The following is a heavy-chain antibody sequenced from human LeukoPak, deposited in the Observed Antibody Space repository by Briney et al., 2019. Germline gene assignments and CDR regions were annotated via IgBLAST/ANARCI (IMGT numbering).Heavy chain of an antibody. Sequence: GGSLRLSCAASGFTFSSYWMSWVRQAPGKGREWVANIKQDGSEKYYVDSVKGRFTISRDNAKNSLYLQMNSLRAEDTAVYYCARDRAFWSGYYRTYYYYYMDVWGKGTTVTVSS. V-gene: IGHV3-7*01. J-gene: IGHJ6*03. CDR2: IKQDGSEK. D-gene: IGHD3-3*01. CDR3: ARDRAFWSGYYRTYYYYYMDV. CDR1: GFTFSSYW.